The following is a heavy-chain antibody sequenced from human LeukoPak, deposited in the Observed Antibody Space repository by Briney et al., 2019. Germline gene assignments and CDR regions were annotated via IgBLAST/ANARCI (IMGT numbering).Heavy chain of an antibody. CDR3: ARDGLTGGYYYYYGMDV. CDR2: IYTSGST. D-gene: IGHD3-9*01. Sequence: SEILSLTCTVSGGSISSYYWSWIRQPAGKGLEWIGRIYTSGSTNYNPSLKSRVTMSVDTSKNQFSLKLSSVTAADTAVYYCARDGLTGGYYYYYGMDVWGQGTTVTVSS. J-gene: IGHJ6*02. CDR1: GGSISSYY. V-gene: IGHV4-4*07.